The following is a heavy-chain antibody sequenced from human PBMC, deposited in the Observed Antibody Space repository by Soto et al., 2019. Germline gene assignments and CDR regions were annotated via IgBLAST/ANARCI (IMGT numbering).Heavy chain of an antibody. Sequence: GVSVKVSCKASGFAFTSYCISWARQAPGQGLEWMGWISAYNGNTNYAQKLQGRVTMTTDTSTSTAYMELRSLRSDDTAVYYCARDCSSTSCYLFHIWGQGTLVTVSS. CDR2: ISAYNGNT. CDR3: ARDCSSTSCYLFHI. D-gene: IGHD2-2*01. J-gene: IGHJ4*02. CDR1: GFAFTSYC. V-gene: IGHV1-18*01.